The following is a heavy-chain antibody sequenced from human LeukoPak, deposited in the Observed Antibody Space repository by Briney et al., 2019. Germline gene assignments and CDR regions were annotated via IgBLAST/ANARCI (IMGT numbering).Heavy chain of an antibody. D-gene: IGHD3-9*01. CDR1: GVSISSYY. CDR3: ARQFVRYFDWTPYYYYGMDV. CDR2: IYYSGST. V-gene: IGHV4-59*08. Sequence: SETLSLTCTVSGVSISSYYWSLIRQPPGKGLEWIGYIYYSGSTNYNPSLKSRVTISVDTSKNQFSLKLSSVTAADTAVYYCARQFVRYFDWTPYYYYGMDVWGQGTTVTVSS. J-gene: IGHJ6*02.